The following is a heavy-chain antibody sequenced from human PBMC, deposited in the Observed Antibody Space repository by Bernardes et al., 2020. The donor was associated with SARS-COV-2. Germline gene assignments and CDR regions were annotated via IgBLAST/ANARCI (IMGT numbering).Heavy chain of an antibody. Sequence: GGSLRLSCEASRFTFNNYWMHWVRQTPGKGLVWVSRIDSDGSTTTYTDSVKGRFTVSRDNAKNTLYLQMNSLRAEDTAIYYCTRGPVAGTPMTQVDRRFDPWGQGTLVTVSS. CDR2: IDSDGSTT. J-gene: IGHJ5*02. D-gene: IGHD6-19*01. CDR1: RFTFNNYW. CDR3: TRGPVAGTPMTQVDRRFDP. V-gene: IGHV3-74*01.